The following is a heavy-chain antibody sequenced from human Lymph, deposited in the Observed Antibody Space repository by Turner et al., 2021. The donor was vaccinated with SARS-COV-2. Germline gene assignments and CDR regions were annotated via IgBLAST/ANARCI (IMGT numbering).Heavy chain of an antibody. V-gene: IGHV1-69*04. D-gene: IGHD1-26*01. J-gene: IGHJ5*02. CDR1: GGTFSSYA. CDR2: IIPILGIA. Sequence: QVQLVQSGAAVKKPGSSVQVSCKASGGTFSSYAINGVRQAPEQGLEWMGRIIPILGIANYAQKFQGRVTITADKSTSTAYMELSSLRSEDTAVYYCARGRLDSFGGGYYSWFDPWGQGTLVTVSS. CDR3: ARGRLDSFGGGYYSWFDP.